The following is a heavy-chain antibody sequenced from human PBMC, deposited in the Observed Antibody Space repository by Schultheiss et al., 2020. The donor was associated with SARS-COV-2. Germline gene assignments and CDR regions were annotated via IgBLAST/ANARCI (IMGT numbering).Heavy chain of an antibody. V-gene: IGHV3-23*01. CDR1: GFAFSNYA. CDR3: ARDSGGYSSSSGNNNYYGLDV. J-gene: IGHJ6*02. D-gene: IGHD6-6*01. CDR2: ISASGGDT. Sequence: GESLKISCAASGFAFSNYAMNWVRQAPGKGLEWVSGISASGGDTYYADSVKGRFTISRDNSKSTLYLQMSSLRAEDTAVYYCARDSGGYSSSSGNNNYYGLDVWGQGTTVTVSS.